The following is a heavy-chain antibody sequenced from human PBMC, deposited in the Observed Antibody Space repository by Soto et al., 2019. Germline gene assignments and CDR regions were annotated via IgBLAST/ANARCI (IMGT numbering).Heavy chain of an antibody. Sequence: QVQLQESGPGLVKPSETLFLTCTVAGGSISPYCWSWIRQPPGKGLEWIGYIFHSGGTDYNPSLRSRVTISLDTSRNQFSLELRSVTATDTAVYYCARNQYLRHDVFDVWGQGTMVTTSS. D-gene: IGHD3-10*02. CDR3: ARNQYLRHDVFDV. CDR2: IFHSGGT. CDR1: GGSISPYC. J-gene: IGHJ3*01. V-gene: IGHV4-59*08.